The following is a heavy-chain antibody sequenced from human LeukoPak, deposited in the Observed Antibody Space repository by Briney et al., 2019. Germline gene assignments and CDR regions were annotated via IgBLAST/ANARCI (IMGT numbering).Heavy chain of an antibody. CDR1: GFTFSSYA. Sequence: GGSLRLSCTASGFTFSSYAMSWVRQVPGKGLEWVSVIYSGGSTYYADSVKGRFTISRDNSKNTLCLQMNSLRAEDTAVYYCARGDLISGWGQGTLVTVSS. CDR3: ARGDLISG. CDR2: IYSGGST. J-gene: IGHJ4*02. D-gene: IGHD2/OR15-2a*01. V-gene: IGHV3-66*01.